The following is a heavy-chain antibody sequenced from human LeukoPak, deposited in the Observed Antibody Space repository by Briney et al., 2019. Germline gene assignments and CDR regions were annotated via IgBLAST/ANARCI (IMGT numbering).Heavy chain of an antibody. CDR3: VKDRFGSFDP. D-gene: IGHD5-18*01. CDR1: GFTFSSYA. CDR2: ISPSASHR. J-gene: IGHJ5*02. V-gene: IGHV3-23*01. Sequence: GGSLRLSCAASGFTFSSYAMTWVRQAPGKGLEWVAAISPSASHRYYADFVGGRFTISRDNSKNTLDLQMSSLRAEDTAVYYCVKDRFGSFDPWGQGTLVTVSS.